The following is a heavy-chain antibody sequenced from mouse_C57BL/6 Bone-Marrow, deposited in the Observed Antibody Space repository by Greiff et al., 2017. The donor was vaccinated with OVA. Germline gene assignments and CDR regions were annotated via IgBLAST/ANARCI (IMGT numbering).Heavy chain of an antibody. CDR1: GFTFSSYG. CDR2: ISSGGSYT. J-gene: IGHJ2*01. D-gene: IGHD2-3*01. V-gene: IGHV5-6*01. Sequence: EVNVVESGGDLVKPGGSLKLSCAASGFTFSSYGMSWVRQTPDKRLEWVATISSGGSYTYYPDSVKGRFTISRDNDKNTLYLQMSSLKSEDTAMYYCARHNDGYYDYWGQGTTLTVSS. CDR3: ARHNDGYYDY.